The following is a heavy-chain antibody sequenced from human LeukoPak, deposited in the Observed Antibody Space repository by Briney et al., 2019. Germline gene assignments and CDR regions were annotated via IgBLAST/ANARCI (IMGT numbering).Heavy chain of an antibody. CDR3: ARDNGDYYSYYYMDV. CDR2: IYYSGST. J-gene: IGHJ6*03. Sequence: SETLSLTCTVSGGSIRSYYWSWIRQPPGKGLEWIGYIYYSGSTNYNPSLKSRVAISVDTSKNQFSLRVNSLTAADTAVYYCARDNGDYYSYYYMDVWGKGTTVTISS. D-gene: IGHD4-17*01. V-gene: IGHV4-59*12. CDR1: GGSIRSYY.